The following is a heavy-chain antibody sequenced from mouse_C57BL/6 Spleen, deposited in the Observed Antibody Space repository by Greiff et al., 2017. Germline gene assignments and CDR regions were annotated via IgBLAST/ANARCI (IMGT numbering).Heavy chain of an antibody. Sequence: QVQLQQSGAELARPGASVKMSCKASGYTFTSYTMHWVKQRPGQGLEWIGYLNPSSGYTKYNQKFKDKATLTADKSSSTAYMQLSSLTSEDSAVYYCARRGTTVPFDDWGQGTTLTVSA. V-gene: IGHV1-4*01. CDR3: ARRGTTVPFDD. CDR2: LNPSSGYT. J-gene: IGHJ2*01. CDR1: GYTFTSYT. D-gene: IGHD1-1*01.